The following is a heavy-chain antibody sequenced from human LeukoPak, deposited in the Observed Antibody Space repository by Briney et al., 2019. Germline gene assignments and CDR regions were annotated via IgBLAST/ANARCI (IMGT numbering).Heavy chain of an antibody. Sequence: GGSLRLSCAASGFTFSNYGIHWVRQAPGKGLEWVAFIWYDGSNKYYADSVKGRFTISRDNSKNTVYLQMNSLRAEGTAVYYCAKVLAVTSYGAKSVFDHWGQGTLVTVSS. J-gene: IGHJ4*02. V-gene: IGHV3-30*02. D-gene: IGHD4-23*01. CDR2: IWYDGSNK. CDR3: AKVLAVTSYGAKSVFDH. CDR1: GFTFSNYG.